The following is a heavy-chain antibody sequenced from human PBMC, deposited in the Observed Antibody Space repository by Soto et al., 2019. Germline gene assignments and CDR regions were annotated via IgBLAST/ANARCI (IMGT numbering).Heavy chain of an antibody. J-gene: IGHJ6*02. CDR2: ISSSGSTI. CDR3: ARDLGRRDYDFWSGSKKYGMDV. Sequence: QVQLVESGGGLVKPGGSLRLSCAASGFTFSDYYMSWIRQAPGKGLEWVSYISSSGSTIYYADSVKGRFTISRDNAKNSLYLQMNSLTAEDTAVYYCARDLGRRDYDFWSGSKKYGMDVWGQGTTVTVSS. CDR1: GFTFSDYY. D-gene: IGHD3-3*01. V-gene: IGHV3-11*01.